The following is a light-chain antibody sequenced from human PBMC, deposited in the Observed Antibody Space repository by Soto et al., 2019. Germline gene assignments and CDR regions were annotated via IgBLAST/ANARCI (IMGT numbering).Light chain of an antibody. J-gene: IGLJ1*01. CDR3: FSYPSTTMYV. CDR1: SSDIGGYKY. V-gene: IGLV2-14*03. Sequence: QSALTQPASVSGSPGQSITISCTGSSSDIGGYKYVSWYQHHPGKAPELIIFYVINRPSGVSNRFSGSKSGNTASLTIFGLQAEDEDDYYCFSYPSTTMYVFGAGTKVTVL. CDR2: YVI.